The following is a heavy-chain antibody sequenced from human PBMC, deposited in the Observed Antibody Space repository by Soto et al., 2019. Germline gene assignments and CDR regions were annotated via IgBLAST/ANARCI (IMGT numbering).Heavy chain of an antibody. J-gene: IGHJ4*02. D-gene: IGHD4-4*01. Sequence: PGGSLRLSCVASGFTFSSHWMHWVRQAPGKGLVWVSRINSDGSGTSYADSVKGRFTISRDNAKNTLYLQMNSLRAEDTALYYCARETYRGFYFDYWGQGTLVTVSS. V-gene: IGHV3-74*01. CDR2: INSDGSGT. CDR1: GFTFSSHW. CDR3: ARETYRGFYFDY.